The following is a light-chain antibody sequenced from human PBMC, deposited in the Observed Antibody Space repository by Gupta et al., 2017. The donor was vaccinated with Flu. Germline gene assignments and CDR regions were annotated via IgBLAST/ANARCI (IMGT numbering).Light chain of an antibody. J-gene: IGKJ1*01. CDR3: QQYGRSPWT. CDR1: QSVSNSY. V-gene: IGKV3-20*01. CDR2: SAS. Sequence: EIVLTQSPGTLSLSPGERVSLSCRASQSVSNSYLAWYQHKPGQAPRLLIHSASRRATGVPDRFSGEESGTDFTLTIARLEPEDFAVYYCQQYGRSPWTFGQGTKVEIK.